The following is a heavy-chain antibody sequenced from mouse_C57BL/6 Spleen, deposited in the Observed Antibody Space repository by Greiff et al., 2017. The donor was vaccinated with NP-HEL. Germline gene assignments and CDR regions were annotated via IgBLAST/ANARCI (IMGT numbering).Heavy chain of an antibody. J-gene: IGHJ1*03. CDR1: GYTFTDYY. Sequence: VQLQQSGPELVKPGASVKISCKASGYTFTDYYMNWVKQSHGKSLEWIGDINPNNGGTSYNQKFKGKATLTVDKSSSTAYMELRSLTSEDSAVYYCARHGSLWYFDVWGTGTTVTVSS. CDR2: INPNNGGT. V-gene: IGHV1-26*01. CDR3: ARHGSLWYFDV. D-gene: IGHD1-1*01.